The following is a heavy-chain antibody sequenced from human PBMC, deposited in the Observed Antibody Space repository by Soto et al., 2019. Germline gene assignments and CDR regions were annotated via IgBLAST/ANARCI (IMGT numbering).Heavy chain of an antibody. CDR1: GGSFSSYY. J-gene: IGHJ6*02. D-gene: IGHD3-22*01. Sequence: SETLSLTCTVSGGSFSSYYWSWIRQPPGKGLEWIGHIYYSGRTNYNPSLKSRVTIPGDTSKNQLSLKLSSVTAADTAVYYCARDYYYDSRGYPGAYYYGMDVWGQGTTVTVSS. CDR3: ARDYYYDSRGYPGAYYYGMDV. V-gene: IGHV4-59*01. CDR2: IYYSGRT.